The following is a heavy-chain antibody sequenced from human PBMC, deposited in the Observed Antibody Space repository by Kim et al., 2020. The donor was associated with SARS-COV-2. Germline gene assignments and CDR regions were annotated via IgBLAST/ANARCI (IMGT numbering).Heavy chain of an antibody. J-gene: IGHJ4*02. CDR2: T. Sequence: TKYSQKCRGRVPITREKTASTAYMELSSLRSEDTAVYYCARGSGWAFDYWGQGTLVTVAS. D-gene: IGHD6-19*01. V-gene: IGHV1-3*01. CDR3: ARGSGWAFDY.